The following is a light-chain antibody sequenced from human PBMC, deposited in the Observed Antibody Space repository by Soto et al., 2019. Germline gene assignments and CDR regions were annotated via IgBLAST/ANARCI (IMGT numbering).Light chain of an antibody. Sequence: QSVLTQPRSVSGSPGQSVTISCTGTSSDVGAYNFVSWYQHHPGKAPRIIIYDVSKRPSGVPGRFSGSKSGNTASLTISGLQAEDEADYYCCSYAGTSIFYVCGTGTKVTVL. V-gene: IGLV2-11*01. J-gene: IGLJ1*01. CDR2: DVS. CDR3: CSYAGTSIFYV. CDR1: SSDVGAYNF.